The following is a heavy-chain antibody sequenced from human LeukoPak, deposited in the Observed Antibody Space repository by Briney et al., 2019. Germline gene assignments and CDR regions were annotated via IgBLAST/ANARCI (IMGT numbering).Heavy chain of an antibody. J-gene: IGHJ3*02. D-gene: IGHD6-13*01. CDR1: GFAFSNYV. CDR3: ARETEEQLGPDAFDI. V-gene: IGHV3-30-3*01. Sequence: GGSLRLSCAASGFAFSNYVLHWVRQAPGKGLEWVAFMSYDGSNKYYADSVKGRFTISRDNSKNTMYLQMNSLRAEDRAVYYCARETEEQLGPDAFDIWGQGTMVTVSS. CDR2: MSYDGSNK.